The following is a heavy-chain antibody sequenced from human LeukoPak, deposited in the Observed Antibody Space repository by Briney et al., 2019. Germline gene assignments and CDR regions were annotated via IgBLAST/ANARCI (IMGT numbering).Heavy chain of an antibody. J-gene: IGHJ4*02. V-gene: IGHV3-53*01. CDR3: AKSPYYYDSSGYPIDY. Sequence: GGSLRLSCAASGFIVSSWVRQAPGKGLEWVSISYSGGSTYYADSVKGRFTISRDNSKNALFLQMNSLRADDTAVYYCAKSPYYYDSSGYPIDYWGQGTLVTVSS. D-gene: IGHD3-22*01. CDR2: SYSGGST. CDR1: GFIVSS.